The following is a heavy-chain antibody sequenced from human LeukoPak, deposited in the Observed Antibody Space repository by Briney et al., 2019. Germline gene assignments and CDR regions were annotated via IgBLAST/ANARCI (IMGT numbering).Heavy chain of an antibody. Sequence: GGSLRLSCSASGFTFSSYAMHWVRQAPGKGLEYVSAISSNGGSTYYTDSVKGRFTISRDNSKNTLYLQMSSLRAEDTAVYYCVKGQRYYDSSGYYSIEYFQHWGQGTLVTVSS. V-gene: IGHV3-64D*09. CDR2: ISSNGGST. CDR3: VKGQRYYDSSGYYSIEYFQH. D-gene: IGHD3-22*01. CDR1: GFTFSSYA. J-gene: IGHJ1*01.